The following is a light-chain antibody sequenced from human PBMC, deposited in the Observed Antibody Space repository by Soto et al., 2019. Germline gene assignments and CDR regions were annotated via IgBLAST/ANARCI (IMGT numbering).Light chain of an antibody. Sequence: QPALTQPASVSGSPGQSITISCTGTSSDVGAYNFVSWYQQHPGKAPKLMISEVSDRPSGVSNRFSGSKSGNTASLTISGLQAEDEADYYCSSYTTSTTYVFGTGTKVTVL. CDR1: SSDVGAYNF. J-gene: IGLJ1*01. V-gene: IGLV2-14*01. CDR2: EVS. CDR3: SSYTTSTTYV.